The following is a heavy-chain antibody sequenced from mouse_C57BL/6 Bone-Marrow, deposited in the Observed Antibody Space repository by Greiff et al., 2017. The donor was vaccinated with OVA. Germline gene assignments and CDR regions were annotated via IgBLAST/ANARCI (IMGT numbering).Heavy chain of an antibody. V-gene: IGHV1-18*01. J-gene: IGHJ4*01. D-gene: IGHD1-1*01. CDR3: ARWYYGSRDAMDY. CDR1: GYTFTDYN. CDR2: INPNNGGT. Sequence: EVKLEESGPELVKPGASVKIPCKASGYTFTDYNMDWVKQSHGKSLEWIGDINPNNGGTIYNQKFKGKATLTVDKSSSTAYMELRSLTSEDTAVYYCARWYYGSRDAMDYWGQGTSVTVSS.